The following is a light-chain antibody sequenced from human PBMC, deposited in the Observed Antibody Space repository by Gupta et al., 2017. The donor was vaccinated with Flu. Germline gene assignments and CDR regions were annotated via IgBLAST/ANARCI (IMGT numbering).Light chain of an antibody. CDR2: DDN. V-gene: IGLV3-21*02. CDR1: HIGTNS. Sequence: SYVLTQPPSVSVAPGQTASITCRGNHIGTNSVHWYQQRPGQAPVLLIYDDNDRPAEIPWRLSGSNSGNPATLTISRVAAGDEAEYYCRVWEGSSTPAWVCGGGTDLTVL. CDR3: RVWEGSSTPAWV. J-gene: IGLJ3*02.